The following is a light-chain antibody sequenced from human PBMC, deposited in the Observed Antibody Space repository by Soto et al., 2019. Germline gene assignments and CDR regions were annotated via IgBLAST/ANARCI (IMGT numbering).Light chain of an antibody. V-gene: IGKV3-20*01. CDR2: GAS. CDR1: QNVGTN. CDR3: QHYGTSQIT. Sequence: TQSPATLSISPGERATLSCRASQNVGTNLAWYQQKPGQAPRLLIYGASSRATGIPDRFSGSGAGTDFTLTISRLEPEDFAVYYCQHYGTSQITFGQGTRLEIK. J-gene: IGKJ5*01.